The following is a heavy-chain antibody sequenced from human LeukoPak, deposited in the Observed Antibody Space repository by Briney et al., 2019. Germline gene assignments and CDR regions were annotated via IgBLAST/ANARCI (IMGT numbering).Heavy chain of an antibody. V-gene: IGHV3-7*01. CDR1: GFTFSSYW. D-gene: IGHD3-16*01. CDR3: ARGGLWGGDY. J-gene: IGHJ4*02. CDR2: IKADGGDK. Sequence: PGGSLRLSCAASGFTFSSYWMTWVRQAPGRGLEWVATIKADGGDKYYVNSVKGRFTISRDSAKNSLSLQMDSLRAEDTAVYYCARGGLWGGDYWGQGTLVTVSS.